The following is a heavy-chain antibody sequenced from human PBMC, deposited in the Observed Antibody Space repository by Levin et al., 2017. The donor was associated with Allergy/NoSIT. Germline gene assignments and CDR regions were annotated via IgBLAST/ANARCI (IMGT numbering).Heavy chain of an antibody. J-gene: IGHJ6*02. Sequence: GESLKISCAASGFAFSGHAMHWVRQGPGKGLEWVAVISNDASNKYYADSVKGRFTISRDNSKNTLYLQMNSLRVEDTAVYFCMRDRGSGSPYYYGMDVWGQGTAVTVSS. V-gene: IGHV3-30-3*01. CDR3: MRDRGSGSPYYYGMDV. D-gene: IGHD1-26*01. CDR1: GFAFSGHA. CDR2: ISNDASNK.